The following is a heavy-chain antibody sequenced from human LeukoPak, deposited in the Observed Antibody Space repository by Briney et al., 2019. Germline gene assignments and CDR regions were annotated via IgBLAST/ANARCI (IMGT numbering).Heavy chain of an antibody. J-gene: IGHJ4*02. D-gene: IGHD1-26*01. V-gene: IGHV1-18*01. CDR3: ARDGSGSYYRFPDY. CDR1: GYTFTSYG. Sequence: GASVKVSCKASGYTFTSYGISWVRQAPGQGLEWMGWSSAYNGNTNYAQNLQGRVTMTTDTSTSTAYMELRSLRSDDTAVYYCARDGSGSYYRFPDYWGQGTLVTVSS. CDR2: SSAYNGNT.